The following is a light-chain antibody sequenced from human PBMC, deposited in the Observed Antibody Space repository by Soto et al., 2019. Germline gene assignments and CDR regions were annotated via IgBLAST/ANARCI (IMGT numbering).Light chain of an antibody. Sequence: EVVMTQSPATLSVSPGERATLSCRASETVATNLAWYQQKPGQAPRLLIHDASTRATGIPDRFSGSGSGTDFTLTISRLEPEDFALYYCQQHNNWPITFGQGTRLEIK. J-gene: IGKJ5*01. CDR3: QQHNNWPIT. CDR1: ETVATN. CDR2: DAS. V-gene: IGKV3D-15*01.